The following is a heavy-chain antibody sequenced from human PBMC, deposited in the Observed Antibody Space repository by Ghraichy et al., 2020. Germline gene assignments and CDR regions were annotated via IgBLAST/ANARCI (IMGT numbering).Heavy chain of an antibody. CDR3: ARDYGSSIIVEDPFYYMAV. Sequence: GGSLRLSCVASGFRFHDYGMHWVRQAPGKGLEWVAVISYEGSKKFYADSVRGRFIISRDNPKNTLSLQMNNLTNEDTAVYYCARDYGSSIIVEDPFYYMAVWGKGVTVTVSS. J-gene: IGHJ6*03. CDR2: ISYEGSKK. D-gene: IGHD2-21*01. V-gene: IGHV3-30-3*01. CDR1: GFRFHDYG.